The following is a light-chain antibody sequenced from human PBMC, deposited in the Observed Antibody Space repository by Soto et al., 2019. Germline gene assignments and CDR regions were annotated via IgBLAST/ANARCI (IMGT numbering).Light chain of an antibody. V-gene: IGKV1-27*01. Sequence: IRMTQSPSSFSASTGDRVTISFRASQGISSYLAWYQQKPGKAPKLLIYAASTLQSGVPSRFSGSGSGTDFTLTISSLQPEDVATYYCQKYNTARWTFGQGTKVDNK. CDR3: QKYNTARWT. J-gene: IGKJ1*01. CDR1: QGISSY. CDR2: AAS.